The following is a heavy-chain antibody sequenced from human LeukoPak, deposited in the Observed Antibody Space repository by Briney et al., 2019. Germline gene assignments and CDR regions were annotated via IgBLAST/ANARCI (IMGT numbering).Heavy chain of an antibody. CDR3: ARVGVDTAIATGDYGMDV. Sequence: GGSLRLSCAASGFTFSSYSMNWVRQAPGKGLEWVSYISSSSSTIYYADSVKGRFTISRDNAKNSLYLQINSLRAEDTAVYYCARVGVDTAIATGDYGMDVWGQGTTVTVSS. CDR1: GFTFSSYS. V-gene: IGHV3-48*01. J-gene: IGHJ6*02. D-gene: IGHD5-18*01. CDR2: ISSSSSTI.